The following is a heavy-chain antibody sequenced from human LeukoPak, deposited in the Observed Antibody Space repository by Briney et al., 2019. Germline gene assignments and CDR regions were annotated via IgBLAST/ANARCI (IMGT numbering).Heavy chain of an antibody. CDR1: GYAFTGSY. CDR3: ATADAPPDRVTIFWMPDF. D-gene: IGHD3-9*01. J-gene: IGHJ4*02. Sequence: ASVKVSCKASGYAFTGSYIHRVRQAPGQGLEWMGRINPDSGGTNYAQSFQGRVTMTRDTFISTAYMELSRLRSDDTAIYYCATADAPPDRVTIFWMPDFWGQGTLVTVSS. V-gene: IGHV1-2*06. CDR2: INPDSGGT.